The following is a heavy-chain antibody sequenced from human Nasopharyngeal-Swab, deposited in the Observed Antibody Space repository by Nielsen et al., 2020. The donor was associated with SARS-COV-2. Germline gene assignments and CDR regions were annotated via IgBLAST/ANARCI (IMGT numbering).Heavy chain of an antibody. CDR1: GGSFSGYY. CDR3: ARHTTTGGSGYYPDAFDI. V-gene: IGHV4-34*01. CDR2: INHSGST. Sequence: SETLSLTCAVYGGSFSGYYWSWIRQPPGKGLEWIGEINHSGSTNYNPSLKSRVTISVDTSKNQFSLKLSSVTAADTAVYYCARHTTTGGSGYYPDAFDIWGQGTMVTVSS. J-gene: IGHJ3*02. D-gene: IGHD3-22*01.